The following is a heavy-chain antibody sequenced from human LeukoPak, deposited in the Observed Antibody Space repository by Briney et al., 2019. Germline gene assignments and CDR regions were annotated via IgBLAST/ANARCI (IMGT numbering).Heavy chain of an antibody. D-gene: IGHD4-17*01. CDR3: ARDMGGDHYGMDV. V-gene: IGHV3-23*01. J-gene: IGHJ6*02. Sequence: GGSLRLSCAASGFTFSSYAMSWVRQAPGKGLEWVSAISGSGGSIYYADSVKGRFTISRDNSKNTLYLQMNSLRAGDTAEYYCARDMGGDHYGMDVWGQGTTVTVSS. CDR1: GFTFSSYA. CDR2: ISGSGGSI.